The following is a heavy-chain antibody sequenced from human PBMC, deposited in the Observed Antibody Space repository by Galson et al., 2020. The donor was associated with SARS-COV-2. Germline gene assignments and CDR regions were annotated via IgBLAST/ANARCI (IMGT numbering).Heavy chain of an antibody. CDR2: IYHSGST. D-gene: IGHD6-13*01. Sequence: SETLSLTCAVSGGSISSGGYSWSWIRQPPGKGLEWIGYIYHSGSTYYNPALKSRVTISVDRSKNQFSLKLSSVTAADTAVYYCARVPGISAAGHYYYMDVWGKGTTLTVSS. V-gene: IGHV4-30-2*01. CDR1: GGSISSGGYS. J-gene: IGHJ6*03. CDR3: ARVPGISAAGHYYYMDV.